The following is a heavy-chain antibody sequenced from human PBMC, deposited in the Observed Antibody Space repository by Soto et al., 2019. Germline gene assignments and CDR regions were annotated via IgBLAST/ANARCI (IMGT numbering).Heavy chain of an antibody. Sequence: ASVKVSCKASGYTFTSYGISWVRQATGQGLEWMGWMNPNSGNTGYAQKFQGRVTMTRNTSISTAYMELSSLRSEDTAVYYCARITYYDFWSGYPYYYYYGMDVWGQGTKVTVSS. D-gene: IGHD3-3*01. CDR1: GYTFTSYG. J-gene: IGHJ6*02. CDR3: ARITYYDFWSGYPYYYYYGMDV. V-gene: IGHV1-8*02. CDR2: MNPNSGNT.